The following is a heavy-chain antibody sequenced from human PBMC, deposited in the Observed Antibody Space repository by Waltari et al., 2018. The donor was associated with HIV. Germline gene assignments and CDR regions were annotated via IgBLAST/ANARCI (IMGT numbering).Heavy chain of an antibody. Sequence: EVQLVESGGGLIQPGGSLRLSCAASVSTVTDTYMGWVRQAPGKGLEWVSVIYSGGTTYSAASVKGRFTISRDDSKNTVYLQLNSLGAEDTAIYYCARHGGGYHYGWYFDLWGRGTLVTVSS. D-gene: IGHD3-22*01. CDR2: IYSGGTT. CDR1: VSTVTDTY. J-gene: IGHJ2*01. V-gene: IGHV3-53*01. CDR3: ARHGGGYHYGWYFDL.